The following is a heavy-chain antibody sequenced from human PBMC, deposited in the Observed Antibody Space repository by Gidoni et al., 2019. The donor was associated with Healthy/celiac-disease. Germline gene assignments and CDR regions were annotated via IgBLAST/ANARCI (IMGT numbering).Heavy chain of an antibody. Sequence: EVQLLESGGGWVQPGGPLRLSCAASGFTSSSDAMSWVRQAPGKGLAWVSAISGSGGSTYYADSVKGRFTISRDNSKNTLYLQMNSLRAEDTAVYYCAKGSFQCDSSGCWGVDYLGQGTLVTVSS. V-gene: IGHV3-23*01. CDR2: ISGSGGST. D-gene: IGHD6-19*01. J-gene: IGHJ4*02. CDR1: GFTSSSDA. CDR3: AKGSFQCDSSGCWGVDY.